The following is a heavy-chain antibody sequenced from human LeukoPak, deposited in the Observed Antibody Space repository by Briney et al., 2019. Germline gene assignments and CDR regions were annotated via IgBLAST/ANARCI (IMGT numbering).Heavy chain of an antibody. CDR2: IYTSGNT. CDR1: GGYIGSGSYC. V-gene: IGHV4-61*09. D-gene: IGHD3-16*02. CDR3: ARGVIPDAFDI. J-gene: IGHJ3*02. Sequence: SETLSLTCTVSGGYIGSGSYCWSWIRQPAGKGLEWIGHIYTSGNTNYNPSLKSRVTISVDTSKNQFSLKLSSVTAADTAVYYCARGVIPDAFDIWGQGTMVTVSS.